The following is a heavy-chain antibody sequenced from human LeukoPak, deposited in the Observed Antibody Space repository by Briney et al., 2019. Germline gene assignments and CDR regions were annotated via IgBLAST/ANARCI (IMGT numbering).Heavy chain of an antibody. CDR3: ARDVPGGELLFDY. CDR1: GGTFSSYA. V-gene: IGHV1-69*05. J-gene: IGHJ4*02. D-gene: IGHD1-26*01. CDR2: IIPIFGTA. Sequence: ASVKVSCKASGGTFSSYAISWVRQAPGQGLEWMGGIIPIFGTANYAQKFQGRVTITTDESTSTAYMELSSLRAEDTAVYYCARDVPGGELLFDYWGQGTLVTVSS.